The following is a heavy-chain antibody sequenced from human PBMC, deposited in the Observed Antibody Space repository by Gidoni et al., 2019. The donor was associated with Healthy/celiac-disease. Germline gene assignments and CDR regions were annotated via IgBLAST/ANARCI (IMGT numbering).Heavy chain of an antibody. CDR2: ISGSGGST. V-gene: IGHV3-23*01. CDR1: GFTFSSYA. Sequence: EVQLLESGGGLVQPGGSLRLSCAASGFTFSSYAMSWVRQAPGKGLEWVSAISGSGGSTYYADSVKGRFTISRDNSKNTLYLQMNSLRAEDTAVYYCAKDRYIKAYCGGDCYPDAFDIWGQGTMVTVSS. J-gene: IGHJ3*02. CDR3: AKDRYIKAYCGGDCYPDAFDI. D-gene: IGHD2-21*02.